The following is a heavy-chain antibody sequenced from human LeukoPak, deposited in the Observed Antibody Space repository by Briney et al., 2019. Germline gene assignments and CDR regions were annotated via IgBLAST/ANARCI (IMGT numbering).Heavy chain of an antibody. CDR1: GFTFSSYW. CDR2: IKQDGSEK. J-gene: IGHJ5*02. Sequence: GGSLRLSCAASGFTFSSYWMSWVRQAPGKGLEWVANIKQDGSEKYYVDSVKGRFTISRDNAKNSLYLQMNSLRAEDTAVYYCARDRETNSNNWFDPWGQGTLVTVSS. D-gene: IGHD4-23*01. V-gene: IGHV3-7*01. CDR3: ARDRETNSNNWFDP.